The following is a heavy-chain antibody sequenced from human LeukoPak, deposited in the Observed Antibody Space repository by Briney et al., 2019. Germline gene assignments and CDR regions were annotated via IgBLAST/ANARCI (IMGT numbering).Heavy chain of an antibody. D-gene: IGHD4-17*01. CDR1: GFTFSNYA. CDR2: IRGGGGT. V-gene: IGHV3-23*01. J-gene: IGHJ3*01. CDR3: GRDPNGDYVGAFDF. Sequence: GGSLRISCAASGFTFSNYAMTWVRQAPGKGLEWVSSIRGGGGTDYADSVKGRFTSSRDNSKNTLYLQMNSLRAEDTAVYYCGRDPNGDYVGAFDFRGQGTMVTVSS.